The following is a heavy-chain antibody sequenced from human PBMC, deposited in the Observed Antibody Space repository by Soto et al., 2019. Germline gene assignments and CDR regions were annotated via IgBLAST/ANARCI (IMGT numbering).Heavy chain of an antibody. V-gene: IGHV4-30-4*01. CDR2: IYYSGST. CDR3: ARADYCGSGSYYPDYFDY. D-gene: IGHD3-10*01. J-gene: IGHJ4*02. CDR1: GGSISSGDYY. Sequence: SETLSLTCTVSGGSISSGDYYWSWIRQPPGKGLEWIGYIYYSGSTYYNPSLKSRVTISVDTSKNQFSLKLSSVTAADTAVYYCARADYCGSGSYYPDYFDYWGQGTLVTVYS.